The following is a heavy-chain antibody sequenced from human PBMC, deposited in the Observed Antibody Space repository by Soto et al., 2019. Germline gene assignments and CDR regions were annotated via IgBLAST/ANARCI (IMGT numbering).Heavy chain of an antibody. CDR3: AKPGGTYYDSSASQH. J-gene: IGHJ1*01. D-gene: IGHD3-22*01. Sequence: GGSLRLSCAASGFTFSSYGMHWVRQAPGKGLEWVAVISYDGSNKYYADSVKGRFTISRDNSKNTLYLQMNSLRAEDTAVYYCAKPGGTYYDSSASQHWGQGT. CDR2: ISYDGSNK. V-gene: IGHV3-30*18. CDR1: GFTFSSYG.